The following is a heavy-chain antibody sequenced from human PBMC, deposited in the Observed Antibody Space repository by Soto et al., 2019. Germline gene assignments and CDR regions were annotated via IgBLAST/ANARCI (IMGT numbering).Heavy chain of an antibody. CDR1: GFTFSSYA. CDR2: ISGSGGST. D-gene: IGHD6-19*01. J-gene: IGHJ4*02. V-gene: IGHV3-23*01. CDR3: AKDPGSGGWYGTFDY. Sequence: GGSLRLSCAASGFTFSSYAMSWVRQAPGKGLEWVSAISGSGGSTYYADSVKGRFTISRDNSKNTLYLQMNSLRAEDTAVYYCAKDPGSGGWYGTFDYWGQGTLVTVSS.